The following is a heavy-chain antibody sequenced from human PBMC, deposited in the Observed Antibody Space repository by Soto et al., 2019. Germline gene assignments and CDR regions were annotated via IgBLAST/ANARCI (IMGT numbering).Heavy chain of an antibody. D-gene: IGHD2-15*01. CDR1: GGTFSRYS. CDR2: IIPIFGIA. CDR3: ARGKSIFYGMDV. V-gene: IGHV1-69*02. J-gene: IGHJ6*02. Sequence: GASVKVSCKASGGTFSRYSITWVRQAPGHGLEWIGRIIPIFGIASYAQKFQGRVTITADESTSTAYMELSSLRSDDTAVYYCARGKSIFYGMDVWGQGTTVTVSS.